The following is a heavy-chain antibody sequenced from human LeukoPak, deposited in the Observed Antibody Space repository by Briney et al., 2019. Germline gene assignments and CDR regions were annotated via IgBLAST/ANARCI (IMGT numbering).Heavy chain of an antibody. CDR2: IFGSGGSA. J-gene: IGHJ4*02. D-gene: IGHD2-15*01. CDR3: AKTTTGYSSGRYPAWPIDY. CDR1: GFTFGSYA. V-gene: IGHV3-23*01. Sequence: GGSLRLSCAASGFTFGSYAMYWVRQAPGKGLEWVSGIFGSGGSAHYADSVKGRLTISRDNSKNTVYLQMDSLRAEDTATYYCAKTTTGYSSGRYPAWPIDYWGRGTLVTVSS.